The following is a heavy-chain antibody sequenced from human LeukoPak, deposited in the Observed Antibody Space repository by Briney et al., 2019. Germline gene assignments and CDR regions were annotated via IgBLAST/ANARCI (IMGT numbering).Heavy chain of an antibody. CDR3: AKGPWLAHPYYFDY. CDR1: GFSFSSYS. CDR2: ITTSSSYI. J-gene: IGHJ4*02. D-gene: IGHD6-19*01. Sequence: GGSLRLSCAASGFSFSSYSMNWVRQAPGKGLEWVSSITTSSSYIYYADSVKGRFTISRDNAKNSLFLQMNSLRAEDTAVYYCAKGPWLAHPYYFDYWGQGTLVTVSS. V-gene: IGHV3-21*04.